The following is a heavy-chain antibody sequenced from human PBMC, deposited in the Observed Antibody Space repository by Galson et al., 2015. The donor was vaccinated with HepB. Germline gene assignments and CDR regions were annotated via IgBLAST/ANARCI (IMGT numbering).Heavy chain of an antibody. CDR2: IYPADSDT. CDR1: GYRFTSYW. J-gene: IGHJ4*02. Sequence: QSGAEVKKPGESLKISCKGSGYRFTSYWIGWVRQMPGKGLEWMGLIYPADSDTRYSPSFHGQVTISADKSINTAYLQWSSLKASDTAMYYCTTEGFGESSFDYWGQGTLVTVSS. V-gene: IGHV5-51*01. CDR3: TTEGFGESSFDY. D-gene: IGHD3-10*01.